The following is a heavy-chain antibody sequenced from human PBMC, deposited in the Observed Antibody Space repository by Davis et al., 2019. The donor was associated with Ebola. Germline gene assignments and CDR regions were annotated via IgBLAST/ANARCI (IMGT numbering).Heavy chain of an antibody. V-gene: IGHV3-74*01. D-gene: IGHD4-11*01. CDR2: INSDGSST. CDR3: ARGVYSNYYFDY. Sequence: GESLKISCAASGFTFSSYWMHWVRQAPGKGLVWVSRINSDGSSTSYADSVKGRFTISRDNAKNTLYLQMNSLRAEDTAVYYCARGVYSNYYFDYWGQGTLVTVSS. CDR1: GFTFSSYW. J-gene: IGHJ4*02.